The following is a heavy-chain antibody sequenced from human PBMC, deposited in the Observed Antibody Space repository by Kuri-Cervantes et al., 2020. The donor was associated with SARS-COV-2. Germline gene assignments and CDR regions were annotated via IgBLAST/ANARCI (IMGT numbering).Heavy chain of an antibody. D-gene: IGHD2/OR15-2a*01. CDR1: GFSHSTRGVG. CDR3: AHTFLPYYYYGMDV. V-gene: IGHV2-5*02. Sequence: SGPTLLKPTQTLTLTCSFSGFSHSTRGVGVGWIRQPPGKAMEWLALIYWDDEKRYSPSLKSRLTITKDTLKNQVVLTMTNMDPVDTATYYCAHTFLPYYYYGMDVWGQGTTVTVSS. J-gene: IGHJ6*02. CDR2: IYWDDEK.